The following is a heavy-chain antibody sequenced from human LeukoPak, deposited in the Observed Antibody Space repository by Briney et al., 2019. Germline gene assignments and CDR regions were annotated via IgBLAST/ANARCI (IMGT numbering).Heavy chain of an antibody. CDR2: ISSSSSYI. J-gene: IGHJ4*02. D-gene: IGHD6-6*01. V-gene: IGHV3-21*01. CDR1: GFIFSSYS. CDR3: ARSSYSSSSNLDY. Sequence: GGSLRLSCAASGFIFSSYSMNWVRQAPGKGLEWVSSISSSSSYIYYADSVKGRFTISRDNAKNSLYLQMNSLRAEDTAVYYCARSSYSSSSNLDYWGQGTLVTVSS.